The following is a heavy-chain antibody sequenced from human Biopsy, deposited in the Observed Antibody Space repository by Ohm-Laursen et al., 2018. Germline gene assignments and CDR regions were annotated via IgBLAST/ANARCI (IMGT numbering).Heavy chain of an antibody. CDR3: AKDLSVYYYYGIDV. D-gene: IGHD5/OR15-5a*01. CDR1: GFILNNYG. Sequence: SLRLSCAASGFILNNYGLSWVRLAPGKGLEWVAVISYDQITKHYADSVRGRFTISRDNSKNTLYLQVNSLRAEDTTVYYCAKDLSVYYYYGIDVWGQGTTVTVSS. V-gene: IGHV3-30*18. J-gene: IGHJ6*02. CDR2: ISYDQITK.